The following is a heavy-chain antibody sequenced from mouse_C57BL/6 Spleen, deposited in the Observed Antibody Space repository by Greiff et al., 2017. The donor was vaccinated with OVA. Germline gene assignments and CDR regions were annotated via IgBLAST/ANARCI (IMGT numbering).Heavy chain of an antibody. V-gene: IGHV3-6*01. J-gene: IGHJ2*01. D-gene: IGHD1-1*01. Sequence: EVQLQESGPGLVKPSQSLSLTCSVTGYSITSGYYWNWIRQFPGNKLEWMGYISYDGSNNYNPSLKNRISITRDTSKNQFFLKLNSVTTEDTATYYCAREDLYGSSGYWGQGTTLTVSS. CDR2: ISYDGSN. CDR1: GYSITSGYY. CDR3: AREDLYGSSGY.